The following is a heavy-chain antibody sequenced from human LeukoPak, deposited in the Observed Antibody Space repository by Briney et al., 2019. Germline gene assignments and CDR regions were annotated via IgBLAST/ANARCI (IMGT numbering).Heavy chain of an antibody. J-gene: IGHJ3*02. CDR3: ATLAVVTAIDAFDI. Sequence: GSLRLSCAASGFTFSSYGMHWVRQAPGNGLEWVAFIRYDGSNKYYADSVKGRFTISRDNSKNTLYLQMNSLRAEDTAVYYCATLAVVTAIDAFDIWGQGTMVTVSS. CDR1: GFTFSSYG. V-gene: IGHV3-30*02. CDR2: IRYDGSNK. D-gene: IGHD2-21*02.